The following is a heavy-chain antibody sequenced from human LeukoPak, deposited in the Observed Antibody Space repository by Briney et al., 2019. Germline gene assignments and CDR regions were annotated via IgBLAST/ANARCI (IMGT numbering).Heavy chain of an antibody. CDR3: ARDAGYNYGPYDS. V-gene: IGHV4-30-4*01. J-gene: IGHJ4*02. CDR2: IYHSGST. D-gene: IGHD5-18*01. Sequence: PSQTLSLTCTVSGGSTSRDDYYWSWIRQPPGKGLGWIGSIYHSGSTYYNPSLKSRLTISLDTSKNQFSLRLTSVTAADTAIYYCARDAGYNYGPYDSWGQGTLVTVSS. CDR1: GGSTSRDDYY.